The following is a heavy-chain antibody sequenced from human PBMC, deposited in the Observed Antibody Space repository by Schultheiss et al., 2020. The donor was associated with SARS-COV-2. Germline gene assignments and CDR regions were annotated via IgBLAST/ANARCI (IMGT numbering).Heavy chain of an antibody. CDR3: ARHVDAGYSSGWYNY. V-gene: IGHV1-8*01. D-gene: IGHD6-19*01. J-gene: IGHJ4*02. Sequence: ASVKVSCKASGYTFTSYDINWVRQATGQGLEWMGWINPNSGGTNYAQKFQGRVTMTRDTSTSTVYMELSSLRSEDTAVYYCARHVDAGYSSGWYNYWGQGTLVTVSS. CDR2: INPNSGGT. CDR1: GYTFTSYD.